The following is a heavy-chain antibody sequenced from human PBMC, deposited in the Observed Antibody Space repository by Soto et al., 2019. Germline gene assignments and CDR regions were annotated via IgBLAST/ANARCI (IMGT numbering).Heavy chain of an antibody. CDR1: GYTVRNYG. Sequence: QVQLLQSGPELMKPGSSVKLSCKASGYTVRNYGINWVRQAPGQGLEWMGWISAYNGDTNYVHNFQGRVTMDTDTPTSTAYMELRSLKSDDTAVYYCARDGRQFVPNSDNCDIWGQGTTVTVSS. V-gene: IGHV1-18*01. CDR3: ARDGRQFVPNSDNCDI. CDR2: ISAYNGDT. J-gene: IGHJ3*02. D-gene: IGHD6-6*01.